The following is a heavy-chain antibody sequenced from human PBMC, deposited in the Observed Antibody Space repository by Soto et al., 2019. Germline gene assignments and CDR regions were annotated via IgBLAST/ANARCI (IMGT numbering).Heavy chain of an antibody. Sequence: ASVKVSCKASGYTFTGYYMHWVRQAPGQGLEWMGWINPNSGGTNYAQKFQGRVTMTRDTSISTAYMELSRLRSDDTAVYYCARDYYASNPFDYWGQGTLVTVSS. J-gene: IGHJ4*02. CDR1: GYTFTGYY. CDR3: ARDYYASNPFDY. V-gene: IGHV1-2*02. CDR2: INPNSGGT. D-gene: IGHD3-22*01.